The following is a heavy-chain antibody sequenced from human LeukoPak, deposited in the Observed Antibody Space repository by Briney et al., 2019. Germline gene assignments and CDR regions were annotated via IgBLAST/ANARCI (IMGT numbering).Heavy chain of an antibody. J-gene: IGHJ3*01. CDR1: GYSFSNFA. CDR3: ARDHGLSLH. D-gene: IGHD3-16*02. Sequence: GASVKVSCKASGYSFSNFAMSWVRQAPGQGLEWMGWINTNTGNPTYAQGFTGRFVFSLDTSVSTAYLQISSLQAEDTAVYYCARDHGLSLHWGQGTMVTVSS. V-gene: IGHV7-4-1*02. CDR2: INTNTGNP.